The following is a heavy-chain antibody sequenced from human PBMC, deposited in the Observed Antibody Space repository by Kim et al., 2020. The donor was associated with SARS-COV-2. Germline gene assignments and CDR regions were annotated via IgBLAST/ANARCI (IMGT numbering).Heavy chain of an antibody. Sequence: GGSLRLSCAASGFTFSSYGMHWVRQAPGKGLEWVAVISYDGSNKYYADSVKGRFTISRDNSKNTLYLQMNSLRAEDTAVYYCAPLRAYQLPFGYWGQGTL. J-gene: IGHJ4*02. D-gene: IGHD2-2*01. CDR3: APLRAYQLPFGY. V-gene: IGHV3-30*03. CDR1: GFTFSSYG. CDR2: ISYDGSNK.